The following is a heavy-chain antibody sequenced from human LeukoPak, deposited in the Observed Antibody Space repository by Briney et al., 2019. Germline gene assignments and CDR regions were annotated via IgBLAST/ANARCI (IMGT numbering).Heavy chain of an antibody. D-gene: IGHD4-17*01. CDR1: GGSISSYY. V-gene: IGHV4-4*07. Sequence: SETLSLTCTVSGGSISSYYWSWIRQPAGKGLEWIGRIYTSGSTNYNPSLKSRVTMSVDTSKNQFSLKLSSVTAADTAVYYCARHGGTTVTTSNFDYWGQGTLVTVSS. J-gene: IGHJ4*02. CDR2: IYTSGST. CDR3: ARHGGTTVTTSNFDY.